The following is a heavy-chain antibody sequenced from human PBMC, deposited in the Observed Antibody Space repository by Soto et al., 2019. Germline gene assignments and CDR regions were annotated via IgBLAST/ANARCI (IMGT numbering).Heavy chain of an antibody. CDR3: ARASADRPGTTFFDY. CDR2: IYYSGST. V-gene: IGHV4-31*03. Sequence: SETLSLTCTVSGGSISSGGYYWSWIRQHPGKGLEWIGYIYYSGSTYYNPSLKSRVTISVDTSNNQFSLKLSSVTASDTAVYYCARASADRPGTTFFDYWGQGTVVTVSS. J-gene: IGHJ4*02. D-gene: IGHD1-1*01. CDR1: GGSISSGGYY.